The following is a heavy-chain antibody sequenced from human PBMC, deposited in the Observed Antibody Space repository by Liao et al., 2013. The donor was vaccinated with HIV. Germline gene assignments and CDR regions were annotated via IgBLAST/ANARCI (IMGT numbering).Heavy chain of an antibody. V-gene: IGHV4-39*07. Sequence: QLQLQESGPGLVKPSETLSLTCSVSGGSINTSTYSWGWIRQPPGKGLEWIGSIYYSGSTSYSPSLKSRATISVDSSENQFSLRLTSVTAADTAVYYCARRPFFGSYGGRSDSWGQGTLVTVSS. J-gene: IGHJ4*02. D-gene: IGHD5-18*01. CDR2: IYYSGST. CDR1: GGSINTSTYS. CDR3: ARRPFFGSYGGRSDS.